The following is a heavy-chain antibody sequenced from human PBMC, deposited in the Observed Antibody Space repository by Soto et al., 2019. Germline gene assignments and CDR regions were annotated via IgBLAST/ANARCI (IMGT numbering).Heavy chain of an antibody. CDR2: IFPGDSDT. CDR3: ARPRSSSRNYYGMDV. J-gene: IGHJ6*02. CDR1: GYTFANSW. V-gene: IGHV5-51*01. D-gene: IGHD6-13*01. Sequence: PGESLKISCKCSGYTFANSWIAWVRQMPGKGLEWLGNIFPGDSDTKYSPSFQGRVTLSADTSISTAYLHWSSLKASDTAMYYCARPRSSSRNYYGMDVWGQGTTVTVSS.